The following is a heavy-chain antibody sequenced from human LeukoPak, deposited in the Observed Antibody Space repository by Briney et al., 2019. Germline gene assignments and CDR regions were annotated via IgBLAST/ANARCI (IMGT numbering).Heavy chain of an antibody. D-gene: IGHD3-9*01. Sequence: ASVKVSCKASGYTFTGYYMHWVRQAPGQGLEWMGWINPNSGGTNYAQKLKGRVTMTRDTSISTVYMELSRLRSDDTAVYYCARELGELRYFDWLSEHDAFDIWGQGTMVTVSS. CDR1: GYTFTGYY. CDR3: ARELGELRYFDWLSEHDAFDI. V-gene: IGHV1-2*02. J-gene: IGHJ3*02. CDR2: INPNSGGT.